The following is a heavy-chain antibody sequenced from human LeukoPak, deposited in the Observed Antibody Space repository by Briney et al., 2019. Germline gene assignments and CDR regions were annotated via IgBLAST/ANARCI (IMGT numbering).Heavy chain of an antibody. CDR3: AARDCSTTSCYAGLFDY. J-gene: IGHJ4*02. V-gene: IGHV3-53*01. CDR2: LYSDGTA. CDR1: GISVSMKY. Sequence: GGSLRLSCAASGISVSMKYMSWVRQAPGKGLQWVSSLYSDGTAYYADSVKGRFTISRDSSKNMVYLQMNILRDDDTAVYFCAARDCSTTSCYAGLFDYWGRGILVTVSS. D-gene: IGHD2-2*01.